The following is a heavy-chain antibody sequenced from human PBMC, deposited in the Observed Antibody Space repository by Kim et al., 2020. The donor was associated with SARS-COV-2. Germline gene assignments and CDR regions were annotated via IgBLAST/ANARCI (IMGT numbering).Heavy chain of an antibody. CDR2: P. D-gene: IGHD1-26*01. CDR3: ARDSGANTQGY. V-gene: IGHV7-4-1*02. J-gene: IGHJ4*02. Sequence: PTYAQGFTGRFVFSLDTSVSTAYLQISSLKAEDTAVYYCARDSGANTQGYWGQGTLVTVSS.